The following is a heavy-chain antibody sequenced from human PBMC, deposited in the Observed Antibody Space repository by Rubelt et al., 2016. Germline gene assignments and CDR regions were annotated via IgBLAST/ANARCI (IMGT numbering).Heavy chain of an antibody. J-gene: IGHJ5*02. Sequence: QVQLQQWGAGLLKPSETLSLTCAVYGGSFSGYYWSWIRQPPGKGLEWIGEINHSGSTNYNPSLKSRVTISVDTSKNQFSLKRSVVTAADTAVYYCARGQYRLLKADWFDPWGQGTLVTVSS. D-gene: IGHD2-2*01. CDR3: ARGQYRLLKADWFDP. CDR1: GGSFSGYY. CDR2: INHSGST. V-gene: IGHV4-34*01.